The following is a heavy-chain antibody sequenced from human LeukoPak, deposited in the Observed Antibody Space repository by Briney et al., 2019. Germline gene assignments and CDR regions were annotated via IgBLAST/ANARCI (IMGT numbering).Heavy chain of an antibody. J-gene: IGHJ6*02. V-gene: IGHV3-66*01. CDR3: ARDPTSMVRGLITYGLDV. D-gene: IGHD3-10*01. Sequence: GGSLRLSCAASGFTVSSNYMNWVRQAPGKGLEWVSVINSGGSTYYADSVKGRFTISRDNSKNTLYLQMNSLRAEDTAVYYCARDPTSMVRGLITYGLDVWGQGTTVTVSS. CDR1: GFTVSSNY. CDR2: INSGGST.